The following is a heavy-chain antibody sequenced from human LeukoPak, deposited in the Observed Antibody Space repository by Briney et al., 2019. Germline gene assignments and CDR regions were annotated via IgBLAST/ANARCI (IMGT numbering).Heavy chain of an antibody. CDR2: IYHSGST. D-gene: IGHD3-10*01. CDR3: ARGLTMVRGVRPFDY. Sequence: SETLSLTCAVSGGSIRSSNWWSWVRQPPGTGLEWIGEIYHSGSTNYNPSLKSRVTISVDKSKNQFSLKLSSVTAADTAVYYCARGLTMVRGVRPFDYWGQGTLVTVSS. V-gene: IGHV4-4*02. J-gene: IGHJ4*02. CDR1: GGSIRSSNW.